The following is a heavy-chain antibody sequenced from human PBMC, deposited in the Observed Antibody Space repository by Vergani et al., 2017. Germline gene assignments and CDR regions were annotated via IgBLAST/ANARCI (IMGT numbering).Heavy chain of an antibody. J-gene: IGHJ6*03. CDR3: ARDRMFEDFLSGYYNVYYYYYMDV. V-gene: IGHV3-48*01. Sequence: EVQLVESGGGLVQPGGSLRLSCAASGFTFSSYSMNWVRQAPGQGLEWVSYISSSSSTIYYADSLKGRFTISRDNAKNSLYLQMNSLRAEDTAVYYCARDRMFEDFLSGYYNVYYYYYMDVWGKGTTVTVSS. CDR2: ISSSSSTI. D-gene: IGHD3-3*01. CDR1: GFTFSSYS.